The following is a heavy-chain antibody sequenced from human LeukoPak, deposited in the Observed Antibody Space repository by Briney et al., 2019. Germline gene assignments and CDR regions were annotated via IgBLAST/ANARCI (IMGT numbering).Heavy chain of an antibody. CDR3: ARSSGAYRSFDY. CDR2: IYYSGTT. V-gene: IGHV4-59*01. CDR1: GGSISSYY. Sequence: SETLSLTCTVSGGSISSYYWSWIRQPPGKGLEWIGYIYYSGTTDYNPSLKSRVTISVDTSNNQFSLKVSSVTAADTAVYYCARSSGAYRSFDYWGQGTLVPVSS. D-gene: IGHD1-26*01. J-gene: IGHJ4*02.